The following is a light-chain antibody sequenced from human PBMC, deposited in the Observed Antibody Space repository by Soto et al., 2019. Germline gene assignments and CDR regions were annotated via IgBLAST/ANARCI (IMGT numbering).Light chain of an antibody. CDR2: KAS. J-gene: IGKJ1*01. CDR3: QQYNDYSWT. V-gene: IGKV1-5*03. CDR1: QSISAW. Sequence: DIQMTQTPSTLSASVGDRVSINCRASQSISAWLAWYQQKPGKTPGLLIYKASTLESGVPSRFSGSGSGTEFTLTISNLQPDDVAIYYCQQYNDYSWTFGQGTKVDIK.